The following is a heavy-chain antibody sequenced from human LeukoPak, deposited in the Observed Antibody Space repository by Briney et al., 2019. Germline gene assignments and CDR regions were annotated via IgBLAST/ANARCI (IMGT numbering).Heavy chain of an antibody. CDR3: AGSSAGYSSGWYYERLGFDY. J-gene: IGHJ4*02. CDR1: GGTFSSYA. Sequence: GASVKVSCKASGGTFSSYAISWVRQAPGQGLEWMGGIIPIFGTANYAQKFQGRVTITADESTSTAYMELSSLRSEDTAVYYCAGSSAGYSSGWYYERLGFDYWGQGTLVTVSS. D-gene: IGHD6-19*01. CDR2: IIPIFGTA. V-gene: IGHV1-69*13.